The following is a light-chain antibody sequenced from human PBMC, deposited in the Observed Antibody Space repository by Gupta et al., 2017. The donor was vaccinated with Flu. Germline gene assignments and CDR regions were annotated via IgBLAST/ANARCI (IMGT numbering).Light chain of an antibody. CDR1: SSNIGSNT. J-gene: IGLJ2*01. V-gene: IGLV1-44*01. Sequence: QSVLTQPPSASGTPGQRATISCSGSSSNIGSNTVNWYQQLPGTAPKPLIHSNNQRPSGVPDRFSGSKSGTSASLAISGLQSEDEADYYCAAWDDSLNVVFGGGTKLTVL. CDR2: SNN. CDR3: AAWDDSLNVV.